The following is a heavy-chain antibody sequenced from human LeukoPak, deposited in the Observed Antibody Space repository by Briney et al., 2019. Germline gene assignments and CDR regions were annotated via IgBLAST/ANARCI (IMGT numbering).Heavy chain of an antibody. CDR1: GLTFSSYW. D-gene: IGHD2-2*01. V-gene: IGHV3-7*01. Sequence: GGSLRLSCAASGLTFSSYWMSWVRQAPGKGLEWVANIKQDGSEKYYVDSVKGRFTISRDNAKNSLYLQMNSLKAEDTAVYYCAKGYCSGTSCYSGLDWGQGTLVTVSS. J-gene: IGHJ4*02. CDR3: AKGYCSGTSCYSGLD. CDR2: IKQDGSEK.